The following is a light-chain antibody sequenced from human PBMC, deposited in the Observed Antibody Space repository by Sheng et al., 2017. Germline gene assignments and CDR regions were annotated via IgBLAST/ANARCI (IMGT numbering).Light chain of an antibody. Sequence: DIQMTQSPSSLSASVGDRVTITCRASQSISSYLNWYQQKPGKAPKFLIYAASSLQSGVPSRFSGSGSGTDFTLTISNLQPEDFATYYCQQTYSTPRTFGGGTKVEIK. CDR3: QQTYSTPRT. V-gene: IGKV1-39*01. J-gene: IGKJ4*01. CDR2: AAS. CDR1: QSISSY.